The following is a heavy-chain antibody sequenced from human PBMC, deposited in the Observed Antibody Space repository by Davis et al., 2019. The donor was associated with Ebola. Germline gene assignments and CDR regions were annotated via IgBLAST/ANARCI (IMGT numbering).Heavy chain of an antibody. Sequence: GGSLRLSCAASGFTFGDYAMHWVRQAPGKGLEWVSLISWDGRSTAYADSVRDRFSISRDNSRNFLYLQMNSLRAEDTAVYYCARGGAIAAAALSYWGQGTLVTVSS. D-gene: IGHD6-13*01. J-gene: IGHJ4*02. CDR1: GFTFGDYA. V-gene: IGHV3-43D*03. CDR3: ARGGAIAAAALSY. CDR2: ISWDGRST.